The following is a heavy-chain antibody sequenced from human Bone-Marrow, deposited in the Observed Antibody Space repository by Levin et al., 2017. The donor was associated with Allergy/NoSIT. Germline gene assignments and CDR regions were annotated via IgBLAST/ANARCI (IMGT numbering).Heavy chain of an antibody. Sequence: AGGSLRLSCAASGFSFSDSHMHWVRQAPGKGLEYVSLINADGSNIFYGSSVKDRFTVSRDNSKNSLYLQMGSLRPEDTAVYYCAREGHSSGWAGTFDLWGQGTLVTVSS. CDR2: INADGSNI. J-gene: IGHJ3*01. D-gene: IGHD3-22*01. V-gene: IGHV3-64*01. CDR3: AREGHSSGWAGTFDL. CDR1: GFSFSDSH.